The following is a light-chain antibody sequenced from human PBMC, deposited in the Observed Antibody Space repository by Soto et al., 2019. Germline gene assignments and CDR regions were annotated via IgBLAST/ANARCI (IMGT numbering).Light chain of an antibody. CDR3: QQYNSYPWT. V-gene: IGKV1-5*03. J-gene: IGKJ1*01. CDR1: QSINSW. CDR2: KAS. Sequence: DIQMTQSPSTLSASVGDRVTITCRASQSINSWLAWYQQKPGKAPNLLIYKASSLESGVPSRFSGSGSGTEFTLTISSLQPDDFATYYCQQYNSYPWTFGQGTKVESK.